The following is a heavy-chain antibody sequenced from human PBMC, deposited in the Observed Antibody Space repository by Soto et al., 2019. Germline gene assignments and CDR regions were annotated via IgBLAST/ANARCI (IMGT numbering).Heavy chain of an antibody. J-gene: IGHJ4*02. CDR1: GGTFSSYA. D-gene: IGHD3-22*01. CDR2: IIPIFGTA. Sequence: SVKVSCKASGGTFSSYAISWVRQAPGQGLEWMGGIIPIFGTANYAQKFQGRVTITADKSTSTAYMELSSLRSEDTAVYYCASSPYYYDSSGYPQPEIDYWGQGPLVTVSS. V-gene: IGHV1-69*06. CDR3: ASSPYYYDSSGYPQPEIDY.